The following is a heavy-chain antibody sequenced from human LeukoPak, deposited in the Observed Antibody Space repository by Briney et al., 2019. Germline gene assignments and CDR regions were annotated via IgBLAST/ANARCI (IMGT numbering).Heavy chain of an antibody. Sequence: GGSLRLSCAASGFTFSNAWMSWVRQAPGKGLEWVGRIKSKTDGGTTDYAAPVKGRFTISRDDSKNTLYLQMNSLKTEDTAVYYCTTHSSNYYYYYGMDVWGQGTTVTVSS. CDR3: TTHSSNYYYYYGMDV. CDR2: IKSKTDGGTT. V-gene: IGHV3-15*01. J-gene: IGHJ6*02. D-gene: IGHD2-15*01. CDR1: GFTFSNAW.